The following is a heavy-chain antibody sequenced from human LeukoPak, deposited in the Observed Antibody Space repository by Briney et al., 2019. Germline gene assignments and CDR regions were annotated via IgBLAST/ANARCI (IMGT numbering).Heavy chain of an antibody. CDR2: ISAYNGNT. Sequence: GASVKVSCKASGYTLTSYGISWVRQAPGQGLEWMGWISAYNGNTNYAQKLQGRVTMTTDTSTSTAYMELRSLRSDDTAVYYCARRITSGWYGDIFDYWGQGTLVTVSS. CDR3: ARRITSGWYGDIFDY. J-gene: IGHJ4*02. V-gene: IGHV1-18*01. D-gene: IGHD6-19*01. CDR1: GYTLTSYG.